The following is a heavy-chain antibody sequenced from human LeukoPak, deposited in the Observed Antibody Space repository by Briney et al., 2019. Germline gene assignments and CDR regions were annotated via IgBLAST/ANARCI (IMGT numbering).Heavy chain of an antibody. CDR3: VRGPYGSSISNWFDP. CDR2: IYTSGST. V-gene: IGHV4-61*02. D-gene: IGHD3-10*01. J-gene: IGHJ5*02. Sequence: SSETLSLTCTVSGGSISSGSYYWSWIRQPAGTGLEWIGRIYTSGSTKYNPSLKSRVTISVDTSKNQFSLKLSSVTAADTAVYYCVRGPYGSSISNWFDPWGQGLLVTVSS. CDR1: GGSISSGSYY.